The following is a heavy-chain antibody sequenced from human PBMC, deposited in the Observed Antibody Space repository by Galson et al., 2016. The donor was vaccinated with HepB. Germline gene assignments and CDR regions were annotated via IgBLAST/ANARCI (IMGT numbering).Heavy chain of an antibody. CDR3: AKRDYSDSDGYLPLFDR. CDR1: GFTFNTYA. D-gene: IGHD3-22*01. V-gene: IGHV3-23*01. J-gene: IGHJ4*02. Sequence: SLRLSCAASGFTFNTYAMSWVRQAPGKGPEWVSAITDNGGTTYYTDSVKGRFTISRDNSKNTLYLQMNSLRVDDTAVYYYAKRDYSDSDGYLPLFDRWGQGTLVTVSS. CDR2: ITDNGGTT.